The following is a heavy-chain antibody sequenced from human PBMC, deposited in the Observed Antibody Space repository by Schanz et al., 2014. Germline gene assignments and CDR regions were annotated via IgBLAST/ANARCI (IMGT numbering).Heavy chain of an antibody. CDR2: INPTTGNP. Sequence: QVQLVQSGVEVKKPGASVKVSCKASGYTFPSYGISWVRQAPGQGLEWMGWINPTTGNPGYAQGFTGRFVFSFDTSVSTAYLQISGLKAEDTAVYYCARARYGLDVWGQGTTVTVSS. CDR1: GYTFPSYG. V-gene: IGHV7-4-1*02. CDR3: ARARYGLDV. J-gene: IGHJ6*02.